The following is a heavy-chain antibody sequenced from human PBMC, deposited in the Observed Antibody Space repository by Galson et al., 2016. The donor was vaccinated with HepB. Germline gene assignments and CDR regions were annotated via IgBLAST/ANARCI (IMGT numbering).Heavy chain of an antibody. J-gene: IGHJ5*02. V-gene: IGHV1-18*01. CDR1: GYTFTSYG. D-gene: IGHD3-22*01. Sequence: SVKVSCKASGYTFTSYGISWVRQAPGQGLEWMGWISAYNGNTNYAQKFQGRVTITTDTSTSTAYMVMRSLRSDDTAVYSCARGSSSGFLNWFDPWGQGTLVTVSS. CDR3: ARGSSSGFLNWFDP. CDR2: ISAYNGNT.